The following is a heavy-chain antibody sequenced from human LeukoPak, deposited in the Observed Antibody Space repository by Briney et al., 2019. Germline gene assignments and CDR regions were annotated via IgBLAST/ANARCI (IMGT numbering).Heavy chain of an antibody. V-gene: IGHV4-59*08. D-gene: IGHD6-19*01. CDR1: GGTFSSYY. CDR2: IYYSGTT. Sequence: SETLSLTCTVSGGTFSSYYWSWIRQPPGKGLEWIGYIYYSGTTSYNPSLKSRVTMSVDTSKNQLSLRLRFVTAADTAVYYCATLPIAVAGTNYFSFDSWGQGTLVTVSS. CDR3: ATLPIAVAGTNYFSFDS. J-gene: IGHJ4*02.